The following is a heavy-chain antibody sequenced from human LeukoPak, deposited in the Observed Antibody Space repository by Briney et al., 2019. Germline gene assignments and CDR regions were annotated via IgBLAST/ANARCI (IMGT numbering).Heavy chain of an antibody. V-gene: IGHV1-2*02. J-gene: IGHJ4*02. CDR2: INPNSGGT. CDR1: GYTFTGYY. CDR3: ARGAGEKRTMVRQ. Sequence: ASVKVSCKASGYTFTGYYMHWVRQAPGQGLEWMGWINPNSGGTNYVQKFQGRATMTRDTSISTAYMELSRLRSDDTAVYYCARGAGEKRTMVRQWGQGTLVTVSS. D-gene: IGHD3-10*01.